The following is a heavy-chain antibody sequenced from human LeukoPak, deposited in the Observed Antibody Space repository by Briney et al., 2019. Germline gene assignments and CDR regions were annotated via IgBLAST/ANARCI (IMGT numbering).Heavy chain of an antibody. V-gene: IGHV1-2*06. CDR2: INPNSGGA. Sequence: ASVKVSCKASGYSFTAYYMHRVRQAPGQGLEWMGRINPNSGGADYAQKFQGRVTMTRDTSISTAYMELSSLRSDDTAVYYCARVSYGDDATPFDYWGQGTLVTVSS. D-gene: IGHD4-17*01. CDR1: GYSFTAYY. J-gene: IGHJ4*02. CDR3: ARVSYGDDATPFDY.